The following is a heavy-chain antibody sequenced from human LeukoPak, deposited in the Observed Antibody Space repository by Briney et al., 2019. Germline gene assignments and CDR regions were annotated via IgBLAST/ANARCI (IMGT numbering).Heavy chain of an antibody. Sequence: GASVKVSCKASGYTSTGYYMHWVRQAPGQGLEWMGWINPNSGGTNYAQKFQGRVTMTRDTSISTAYMELSRLRSDDTAVYYCARALAYSSGWYGYWGQGTLVTVSS. CDR3: ARALAYSSGWYGY. D-gene: IGHD6-19*01. CDR1: GYTSTGYY. CDR2: INPNSGGT. V-gene: IGHV1-2*02. J-gene: IGHJ4*02.